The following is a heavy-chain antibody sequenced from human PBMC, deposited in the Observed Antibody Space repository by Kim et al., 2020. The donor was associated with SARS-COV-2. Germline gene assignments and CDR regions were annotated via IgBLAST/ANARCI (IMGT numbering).Heavy chain of an antibody. Sequence: SETLSLTCTVSGGSISSYYWSWIRQPPGKGLEWIGYIYYSGSTNYNPSLKSRVTISVDTSKNQFSLKLSSVTAADTAVYYCAGSGYDFGPLDYWGQGTLVTVSS. CDR3: AGSGYDFGPLDY. D-gene: IGHD5-12*01. CDR2: IYYSGST. J-gene: IGHJ4*02. V-gene: IGHV4-59*08. CDR1: GGSISSYY.